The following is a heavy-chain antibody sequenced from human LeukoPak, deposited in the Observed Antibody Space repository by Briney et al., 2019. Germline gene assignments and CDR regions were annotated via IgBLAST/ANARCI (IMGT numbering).Heavy chain of an antibody. CDR2: INPNSGGT. CDR1: GYTFTGYY. CDR3: ARGNDGWPHYYYYFMDV. D-gene: IGHD1-1*01. Sequence: ASVKVSCKASGYTFTGYYMHWVRQAPGQGLEWMGWINPNSGGTNYAQKFQGRVTMTRDTSISTAYMELSRLRSDDTAVYYCARGNDGWPHYYYYFMDVWGKGTTVTVSS. V-gene: IGHV1-2*02. J-gene: IGHJ6*03.